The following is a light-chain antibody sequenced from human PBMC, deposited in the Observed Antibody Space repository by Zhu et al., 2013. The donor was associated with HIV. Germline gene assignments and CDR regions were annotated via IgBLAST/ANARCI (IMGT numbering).Light chain of an antibody. Sequence: DIQMTQSPSTLSTSVGDRVTITCRASQSISSWLAWYQQKPGKAPKLLIYDASSLESGVPSTFSGSGSGTQFTLTITGLQPDDFATYYCQQYSDYSVTFGGGTKVEMK. J-gene: IGKJ4*01. V-gene: IGKV1-5*01. CDR3: QQYSDYSVT. CDR2: DAS. CDR1: QSISSW.